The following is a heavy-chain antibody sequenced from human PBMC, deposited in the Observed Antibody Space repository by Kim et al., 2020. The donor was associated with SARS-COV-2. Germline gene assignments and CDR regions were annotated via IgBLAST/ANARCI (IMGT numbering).Heavy chain of an antibody. CDR3: ARGKDDFWSGYYYYYYMDV. J-gene: IGHJ6*03. CDR1: GFTFSSYE. Sequence: GGSLRLSCAASGFTFSSYEMNWVRQAPGKGLEWVSYISSSGSTIYYADSVKGRFTISRDNAKNSLYLQMNSLRAEDTAVYYCARGKDDFWSGYYYYYYMDVWGKGTTVTVSS. CDR2: ISSSGSTI. V-gene: IGHV3-48*03. D-gene: IGHD3-3*01.